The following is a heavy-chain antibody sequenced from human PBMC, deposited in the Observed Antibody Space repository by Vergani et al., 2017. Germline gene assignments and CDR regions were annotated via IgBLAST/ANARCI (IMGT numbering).Heavy chain of an antibody. Sequence: EVQLLESGGGLVQPGGSLRPSCAASGFTFCTYAMTWVRQAPWKGLEWVSTISSDGGSTYYADSLKGRFTISRDNSKNTLSLQMNSLTAEDTAIYYCAGPQGTSAYYYGGFDYWGQGILVTVSS. CDR3: AGPQGTSAYYYGGFDY. CDR1: GFTFCTYA. J-gene: IGHJ4*02. D-gene: IGHD3-22*01. CDR2: ISSDGGST. V-gene: IGHV3-23*01.